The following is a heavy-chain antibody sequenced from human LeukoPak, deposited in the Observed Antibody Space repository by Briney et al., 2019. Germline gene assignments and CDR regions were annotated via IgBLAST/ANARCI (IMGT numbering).Heavy chain of an antibody. V-gene: IGHV4-34*01. CDR3: ARGFLRSGYFDY. CDR2: INHSGST. D-gene: IGHD3-3*01. CDR1: GGSFSGYY. J-gene: IGHJ4*02. Sequence: SETLSLTCAVYGGSFSGYYWSWIRQPPGKGLEWIGEINHSGSTNYTPSLKSRVTISVDTSKNQFSLKLSSVTAADTAVYYCARGFLRSGYFDYWGQGTLVTVSS.